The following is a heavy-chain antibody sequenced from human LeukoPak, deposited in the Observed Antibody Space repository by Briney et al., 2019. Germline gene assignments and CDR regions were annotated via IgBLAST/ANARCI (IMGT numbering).Heavy chain of an antibody. CDR1: GGSFSGYY. D-gene: IGHD5-18*01. CDR2: FCYSGNT. J-gene: IGHJ4*02. Sequence: SETLSLTCAVYGGSFSGYYWSWIRQPPGKGLEWIGDFCYSGNTNYNPSLKSRVTISVDTSKNQFSLRLTSVTAADTAVYYCARAGGVHDTPLDLDYWGQGTLVTVSS. V-gene: IGHV4-59*01. CDR3: ARAGGVHDTPLDLDY.